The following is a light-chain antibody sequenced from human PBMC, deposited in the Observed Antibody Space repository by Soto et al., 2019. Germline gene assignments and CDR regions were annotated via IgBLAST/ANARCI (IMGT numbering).Light chain of an antibody. V-gene: IGLV2-8*01. Sequence: QSALTQPPSAAGSPGQSVTISCTGTSTDVGGYNYVSWYQQYPGKAPKLMIYEVSKRPSGVPDRFSGSKSGNTASLTVSGLQAEDEADYHCSSYGGRYNYVFGTATKLTVL. CDR3: SSYGGRYNYV. CDR1: STDVGGYNY. CDR2: EVS. J-gene: IGLJ1*01.